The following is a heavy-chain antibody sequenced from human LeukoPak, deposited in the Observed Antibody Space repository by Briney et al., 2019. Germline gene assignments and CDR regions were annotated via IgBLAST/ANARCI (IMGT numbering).Heavy chain of an antibody. CDR3: ARSLNWGATFDY. V-gene: IGHV4-59*01. J-gene: IGHJ4*02. D-gene: IGHD7-27*01. Sequence: PSETLSLTCTVSGGSINSYYWSWIRQPPGKGLEWIGYIYYSGTTNYNPSLKGRVTISVDTSKNQFSLKLTSVTAADTAVYYCARSLNWGATFDYWGQGTLVTVSS. CDR1: GGSINSYY. CDR2: IYYSGTT.